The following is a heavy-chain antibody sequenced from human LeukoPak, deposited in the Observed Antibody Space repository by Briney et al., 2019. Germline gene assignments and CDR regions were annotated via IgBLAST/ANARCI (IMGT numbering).Heavy chain of an antibody. CDR3: ARAPEAHPGYNLDY. Sequence: ASVKVSCKASGYTFTSYYIHWVRQAPGQGLEWMGIINPRGGSTSYAQKFQGRVTMTRDTSTSTLYMELSSLRSEDTAVYYCARAPEAHPGYNLDYWGQGTLVTVSS. CDR1: GYTFTSYY. D-gene: IGHD5-24*01. CDR2: INPRGGST. V-gene: IGHV1-46*01. J-gene: IGHJ4*02.